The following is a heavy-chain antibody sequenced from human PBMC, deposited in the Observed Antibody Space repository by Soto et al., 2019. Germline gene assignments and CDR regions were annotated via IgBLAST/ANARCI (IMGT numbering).Heavy chain of an antibody. D-gene: IGHD3-10*01. J-gene: IGHJ4*02. CDR3: ALQSYGSGSYTIFDY. Sequence: SVPTLVNPTQTLTLTCTFSGFSLSTSGVGVGWIRQPPGKALEWLALIYWNDDKRYSPSLKSRLTITKDTSKNQVVLAMTNMDPVDTATYYCALQSYGSGSYTIFDYWGQGTLVTVSS. V-gene: IGHV2-5*01. CDR2: IYWNDDK. CDR1: GFSLSTSGVG.